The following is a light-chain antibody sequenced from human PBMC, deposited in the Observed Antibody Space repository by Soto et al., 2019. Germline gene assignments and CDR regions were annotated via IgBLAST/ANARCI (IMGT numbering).Light chain of an antibody. J-gene: IGLJ2*01. CDR2: EVS. V-gene: IGLV2-14*01. CDR1: SSDVGGYNY. CDR3: SSYISSRTVEGVI. Sequence: QSVLTQPASVSGSPGQSISISCTGTSSDVGGYNYVSWYQQYPGKAPKLIIYEVSHRPSGVSNRFSGSKSGNTASLTISGLQTEDEGDYYCSSYISSRTVEGVIFGGGTKLTVL.